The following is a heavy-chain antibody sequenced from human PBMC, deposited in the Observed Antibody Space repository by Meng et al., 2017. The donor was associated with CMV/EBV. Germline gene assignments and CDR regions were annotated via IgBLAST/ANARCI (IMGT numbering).Heavy chain of an antibody. J-gene: IGHJ5*02. Sequence: GESLKISCAASGFTFSSYWMHWVRQAPGKGLVWVSRINSDGNSTSYADSVKGRFTISRDNAKNTLYLQMNSLRAEDTAVYYCARADNWNSGLGFDPWGQGTLVTVSS. CDR1: GFTFSSYW. CDR2: INSDGNST. D-gene: IGHD1-7*01. CDR3: ARADNWNSGLGFDP. V-gene: IGHV3-74*01.